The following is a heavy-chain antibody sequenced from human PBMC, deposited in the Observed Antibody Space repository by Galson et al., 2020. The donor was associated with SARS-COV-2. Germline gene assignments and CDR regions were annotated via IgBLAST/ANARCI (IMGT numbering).Heavy chain of an antibody. CDR3: TSLGNSFDS. J-gene: IGHJ5*01. D-gene: IGHD2-21*01. CDR2: IRSKDKGFAT. V-gene: IGHV3-73*01. Sequence: GGSLRLSCAVSGFSLSDDTFHWVRQAPGKGLEWVGRIRSKDKGFATTYHPSVTGRFIFSRDDSRNMAFLQMYDLKPEDTAMYYCTSLGNSFDSWGQGTRVIVSS. CDR1: GFSLSDDT.